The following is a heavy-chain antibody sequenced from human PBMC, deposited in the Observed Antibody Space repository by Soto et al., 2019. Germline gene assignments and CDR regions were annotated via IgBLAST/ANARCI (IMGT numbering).Heavy chain of an antibody. CDR3: AKQGEPRFGGTLDV. CDR1: GFTFSSYG. V-gene: IGHV3-30*18. D-gene: IGHD3-16*01. J-gene: IGHJ6*02. CDR2: ISYDGSNK. Sequence: QVQLVESGGGVVQPGRSLRLSCAASGFTFSSYGMHWVRQAPGKGLEWVAVISYDGSNKYYADSVKGRFTISRDNSKNTLYLQMNSLRAEDTAVYYCAKQGEPRFGGTLDVWGQGTTVTVSS.